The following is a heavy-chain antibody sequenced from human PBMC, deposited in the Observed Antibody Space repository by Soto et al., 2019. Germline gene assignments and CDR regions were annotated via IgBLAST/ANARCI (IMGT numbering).Heavy chain of an antibody. V-gene: IGHV1-8*01. Sequence: QVQLVQSGAEVKKPGASVKVSCKASGYTFTSYDINWVRQATGQGLEWMGWMNPNSGNTGYAQKFQGRVTMTRNTSISTAYMELSSLRSEHTAVYYCASTTVTALWFDPWGEGTLVTVSS. D-gene: IGHD4-17*01. CDR2: MNPNSGNT. CDR3: ASTTVTALWFDP. CDR1: GYTFTSYD. J-gene: IGHJ5*02.